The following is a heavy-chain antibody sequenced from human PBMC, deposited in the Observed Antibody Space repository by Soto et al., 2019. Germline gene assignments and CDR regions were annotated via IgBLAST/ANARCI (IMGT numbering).Heavy chain of an antibody. Sequence: PGGSVRLSCAASGFTFSSYAMSWVRQAPGKGLEWVSAISGSGGSTYYADSVKGRFTISRDNSKNTLYLQMNSLRAEDTAVYYCAKIGAVAGTSWAYYFDYWGQGTLVTVSS. J-gene: IGHJ4*02. V-gene: IGHV3-23*01. CDR2: ISGSGGST. CDR3: AKIGAVAGTSWAYYFDY. CDR1: GFTFSSYA. D-gene: IGHD6-19*01.